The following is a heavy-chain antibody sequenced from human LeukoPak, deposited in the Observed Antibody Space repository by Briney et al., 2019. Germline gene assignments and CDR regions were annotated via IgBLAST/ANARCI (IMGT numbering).Heavy chain of an antibody. CDR3: ARDRSGTFDY. CDR2: ISYDGSNK. CDR1: GFTFSSYA. V-gene: IGHV3-30*04. D-gene: IGHD1-1*01. Sequence: GRSLRLSCAASGFTFSSYAMHWVRQAPGKGLEWVAVISYDGSNKYYADSVKGRFTISRDNSKNTLYLQMNSLRAEDMAVYYCARDRSGTFDYWGQGTLVTVSS. J-gene: IGHJ4*02.